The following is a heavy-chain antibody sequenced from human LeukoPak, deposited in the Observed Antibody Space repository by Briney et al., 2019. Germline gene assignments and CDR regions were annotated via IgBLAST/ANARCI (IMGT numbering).Heavy chain of an antibody. CDR2: IYSAGTT. V-gene: IGHV3-66*01. CDR3: YSSGSYYGVMEV. D-gene: IGHD3-10*01. J-gene: IGHJ6*02. Sequence: GGSLRLSCAASGFTVSSNYMSWVRQAPGRGLEWVSVIYSAGTTYYADSVKGRFTISRDNSKNTVHLQMNSLRAEDTAVYYCYSSGSYYGVMEVWGQGTTVTVSS. CDR1: GFTVSSNY.